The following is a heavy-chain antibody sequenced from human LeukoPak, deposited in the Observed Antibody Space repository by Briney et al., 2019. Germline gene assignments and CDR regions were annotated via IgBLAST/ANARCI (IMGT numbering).Heavy chain of an antibody. CDR1: GFTFSSYW. CDR3: ARVAKKYDDDNSGYRDSDY. CDR2: IKQDGSET. Sequence: GGSLRLSCAASGFTFSSYWMTWVRQAPGKGLEGVANIKQDGSETYYVDSVKGRLTISRDNAKNSLYLQMSSLRAEDTAVYYCARVAKKYDDDNSGYRDSDYWGQGTLVTVSS. J-gene: IGHJ4*02. D-gene: IGHD3-22*01. V-gene: IGHV3-7*01.